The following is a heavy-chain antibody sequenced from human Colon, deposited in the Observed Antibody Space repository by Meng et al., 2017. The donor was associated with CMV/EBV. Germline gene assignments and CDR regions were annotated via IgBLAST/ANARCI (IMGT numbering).Heavy chain of an antibody. J-gene: IGHJ5*02. CDR3: ARQWDIVVVPAAISLLNWFDP. Sequence: SETLSLTCTVSGGSISSSSYYRGWIRQPPGKGLEWIGSIYYSGSTYYNPYLKCRVTISVDTSQNQFSLKLSSVTAADTAVYYCARQWDIVVVPAAISLLNWFDPWGQGTLVTVSS. V-gene: IGHV4-39*01. D-gene: IGHD2-2*01. CDR1: GGSISSSSYY. CDR2: IYYSGST.